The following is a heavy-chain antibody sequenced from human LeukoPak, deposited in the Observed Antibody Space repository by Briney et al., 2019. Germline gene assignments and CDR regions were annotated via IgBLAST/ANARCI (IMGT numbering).Heavy chain of an antibody. J-gene: IGHJ4*02. Sequence: SQTLSLTCTVSGGSVSRYYWTWIRQHPGKGLEWIGYIYYSENTYYNPSLKSRVTISVDTSKNQFSLKLTSLTAADTAVYFCARDTGRIIDYWGQGTLVTVSS. CDR1: GGSVSRYY. CDR3: ARDTGRIIDY. D-gene: IGHD3-10*01. CDR2: IYYSENT. V-gene: IGHV4-31*03.